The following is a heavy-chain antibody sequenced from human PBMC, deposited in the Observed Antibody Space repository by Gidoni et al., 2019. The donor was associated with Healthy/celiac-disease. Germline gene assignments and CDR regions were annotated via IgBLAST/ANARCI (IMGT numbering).Heavy chain of an antibody. V-gene: IGHV1-18*01. CDR3: ARVVVVAATDWFDP. Sequence: QVQLVQSGAEVKKPGAAVKVPSKASGYTFTSYGISWVRQAPGQGLEWRGWISAYNGNTNYAQTLQGRVTMTTDTSTSTAYMELRSLSSDDTAVYYCARVVVVAATDWFDPWGQGTLVTVSS. CDR1: GYTFTSYG. D-gene: IGHD2-15*01. CDR2: ISAYNGNT. J-gene: IGHJ5*02.